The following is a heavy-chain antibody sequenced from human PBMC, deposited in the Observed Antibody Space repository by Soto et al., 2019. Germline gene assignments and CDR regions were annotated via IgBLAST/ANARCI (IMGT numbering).Heavy chain of an antibody. CDR2: INHSGST. Sequence: SETLSLTCAVYGGSFSGYYWTWIRQPPGTGLEWIGEINHSGSTNYNPSLKSRVTISVDTSKNQFSLKLSSVTAADTAVYYCARARITMIVVVPNWFDPWGQGTLVPSPQ. CDR3: ARARITMIVVVPNWFDP. CDR1: GGSFSGYY. V-gene: IGHV4-34*01. D-gene: IGHD3-22*01. J-gene: IGHJ5*02.